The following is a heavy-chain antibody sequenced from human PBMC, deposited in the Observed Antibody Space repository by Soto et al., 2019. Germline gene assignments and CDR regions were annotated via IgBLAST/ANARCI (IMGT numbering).Heavy chain of an antibody. Sequence: EVQLLESGGGLVQPGGSLRLSCAASGFTFSSYAMSWVRQAPGKGLEWVSALSGSGGSTYYADSVKGRFTISRDNSKNTLYLQMNSLRAEDTAVYYCAKDKSGSYPLDYYYGMDVWGQGTTVTVSS. CDR1: GFTFSSYA. V-gene: IGHV3-23*01. J-gene: IGHJ6*02. CDR3: AKDKSGSYPLDYYYGMDV. D-gene: IGHD1-26*01. CDR2: LSGSGGST.